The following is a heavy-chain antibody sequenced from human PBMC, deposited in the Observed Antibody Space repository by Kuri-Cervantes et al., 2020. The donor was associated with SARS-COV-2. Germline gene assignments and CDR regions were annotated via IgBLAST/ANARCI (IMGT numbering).Heavy chain of an antibody. CDR2: IYYSGST. CDR1: GGSISSGGYY. D-gene: IGHD2-15*01. J-gene: IGHJ6*02. V-gene: IGHV4-31*01. CDR3: AMTPRFEYYHGMDV. Sequence: SETLSLTCTVSGGSISSGGYYWSWIRQHPGKGLEWIGYIYYSGSTYYNPSLKSLVTISVDTSKNQFSLKLSSVTAADTAVYYCAMTPRFEYYHGMDVWGQGTTVTVSS.